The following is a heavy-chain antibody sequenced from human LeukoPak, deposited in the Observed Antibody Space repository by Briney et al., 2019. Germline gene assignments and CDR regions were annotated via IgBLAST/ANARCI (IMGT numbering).Heavy chain of an antibody. V-gene: IGHV4-34*01. CDR3: ARGLRLLPPRFDI. J-gene: IGHJ3*02. D-gene: IGHD2-15*01. Sequence: PSETLSLTCAVYGGSFSGYYWSWIRQPPGKGLEWIGEINHSGSTNHNPSLKSRLTISVDTSKNQFSLKLSSVTAADTAVYYCARGLRLLPPRFDIWGQGTMVTVSS. CDR1: GGSFSGYY. CDR2: INHSGST.